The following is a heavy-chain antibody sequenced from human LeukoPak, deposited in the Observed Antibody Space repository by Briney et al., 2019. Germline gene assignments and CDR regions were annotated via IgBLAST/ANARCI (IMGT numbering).Heavy chain of an antibody. J-gene: IGHJ4*02. CDR2: IWYDGSNK. D-gene: IGHD4-17*01. V-gene: IGHV3-33*06. Sequence: GGSLRLSCAASGFTFSSYAMSWVRQAPGKGLEWVAVIWYDGSNKYYADSVKGRFTISRDNSKNTLYLQMNSLSAEDTAVYYCVKDRTTSYFDYWGQGTLVTVSS. CDR3: VKDRTTSYFDY. CDR1: GFTFSSYA.